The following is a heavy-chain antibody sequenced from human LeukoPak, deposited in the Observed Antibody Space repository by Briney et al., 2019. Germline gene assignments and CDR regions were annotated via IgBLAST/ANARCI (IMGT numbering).Heavy chain of an antibody. CDR3: ARPSSPWYSSGWYTFDP. J-gene: IGHJ5*02. Sequence: GESLKISCKGSGYNFTNYWIGWVRQMPEKGLEWMGIIYPGDSDTTYSPSFQGQVTISVDKSISTAYLQWNSLKASDTAMYYCARPSSPWYSSGWYTFDPWGQGTLVTVSS. D-gene: IGHD6-19*01. CDR2: IYPGDSDT. V-gene: IGHV5-51*01. CDR1: GYNFTNYW.